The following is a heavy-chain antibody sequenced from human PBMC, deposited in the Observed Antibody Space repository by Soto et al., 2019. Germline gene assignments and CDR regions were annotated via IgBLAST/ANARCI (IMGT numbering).Heavy chain of an antibody. CDR1: GYSLWVEG. V-gene: IGHV3-74*01. CDR3: VRGKYSGSYFFDY. CDR2: VSSVGSTT. D-gene: IGHD1-26*01. J-gene: IGHJ4*02. Sequence: CREACGYSLWVEGMHGVRKAPGKGLVWVSSVSSVGSTTDYADSVKGRFTISRDNAKNTLYLQMNSLGAEDTAVYYCVRGKYSGSYFFDYWGQGTLVTVSS.